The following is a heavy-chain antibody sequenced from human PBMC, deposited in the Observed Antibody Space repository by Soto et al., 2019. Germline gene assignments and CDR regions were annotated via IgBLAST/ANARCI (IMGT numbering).Heavy chain of an antibody. Sequence: GASVKVSCKASGYTFTSYGISWVRQAPGQGLEWMGWISAYNGNTNYAQKLQGRVTMTTDTSTSTAYMELRSLRSDDTAVYYCARGCSGGSCYLYNWFDPWGQGTLVTSPQ. CDR2: ISAYNGNT. J-gene: IGHJ5*02. D-gene: IGHD2-15*01. CDR3: ARGCSGGSCYLYNWFDP. CDR1: GYTFTSYG. V-gene: IGHV1-18*01.